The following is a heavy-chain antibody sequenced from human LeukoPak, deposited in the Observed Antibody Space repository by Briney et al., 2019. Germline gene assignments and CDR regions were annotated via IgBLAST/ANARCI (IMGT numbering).Heavy chain of an antibody. Sequence: GRSLRLSCAASGFTFDDYAMHWVRHAPGKGLEWVSGISWNSGSIGYADSVKGRFTISRDNAKNSLYLQMNSLRAEDTALYYCAKASHGMDVWGQGTTVTVSS. V-gene: IGHV3-9*01. CDR1: GFTFDDYA. J-gene: IGHJ6*02. CDR2: ISWNSGSI. CDR3: AKASHGMDV.